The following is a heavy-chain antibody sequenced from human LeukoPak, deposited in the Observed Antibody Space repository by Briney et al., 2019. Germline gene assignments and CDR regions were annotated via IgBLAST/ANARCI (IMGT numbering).Heavy chain of an antibody. J-gene: IGHJ4*02. Sequence: QPGRPLRLSCAASGFTFSSYGMHWVRQAPGKGLEWVAVISYDGSNKYYADSVKGRFTISRDNSKNTLYLQMNSLRAEDTAVYYCAKEIAVALRYWGQGTLVTVSS. CDR1: GFTFSSYG. CDR2: ISYDGSNK. CDR3: AKEIAVALRY. V-gene: IGHV3-30*18. D-gene: IGHD6-19*01.